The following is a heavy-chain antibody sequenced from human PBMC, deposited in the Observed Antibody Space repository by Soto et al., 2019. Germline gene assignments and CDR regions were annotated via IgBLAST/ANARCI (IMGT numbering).Heavy chain of an antibody. J-gene: IGHJ5*02. D-gene: IGHD6-13*01. CDR2: MNSNSGNT. CDR3: ARGAGRDGRDWFDP. Sequence: QVQLVQSGAEVKKPGASVKVSCKASGYTFINHDIDWVRQAPGQGLEWMGWMNSNSGNTGYAQKFQGRVTMNRDTSISTAYMELSSLTSEDTAVYYCARGAGRDGRDWFDPWGQATLVTVSS. V-gene: IGHV1-8*01. CDR1: GYTFINHD.